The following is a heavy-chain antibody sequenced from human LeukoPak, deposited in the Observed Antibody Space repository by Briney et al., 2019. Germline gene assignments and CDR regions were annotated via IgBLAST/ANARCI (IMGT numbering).Heavy chain of an antibody. CDR2: ISGSGGST. Sequence: PGGSLRLSCAASGFTFSNYAMSWVRQAPGKGLEWVSAISGSGGSTYYADSVKGRFTISRDNSKNTLYLQMNSLRAEDTAVYYCAKDAGATKESKGSKAPGYYYYYMDVWGKGTTVTISS. D-gene: IGHD1-26*01. J-gene: IGHJ6*03. V-gene: IGHV3-23*01. CDR3: AKDAGATKESKGSKAPGYYYYYMDV. CDR1: GFTFSNYA.